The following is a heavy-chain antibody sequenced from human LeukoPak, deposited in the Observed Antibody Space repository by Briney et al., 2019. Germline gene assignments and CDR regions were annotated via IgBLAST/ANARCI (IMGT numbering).Heavy chain of an antibody. J-gene: IGHJ4*02. CDR1: GYTFTGYY. Sequence: GASVKVSCKASGYTFTGYYMHWVRQAPGQGLEWMGWINPNSGGTNYAQKFQGWVTMTRVTSISTAYMELSRLRSDDTAVYYCARGGMRDTAMVLFDYWGQGTLVTVSS. CDR3: ARGGMRDTAMVLFDY. V-gene: IGHV1-2*04. D-gene: IGHD5-18*01. CDR2: INPNSGGT.